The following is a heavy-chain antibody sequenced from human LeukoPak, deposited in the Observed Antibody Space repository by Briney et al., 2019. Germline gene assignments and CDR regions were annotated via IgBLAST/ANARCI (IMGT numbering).Heavy chain of an antibody. CDR3: TSGSGWYSPDY. CDR1: GFTFSGSV. J-gene: IGHJ4*02. D-gene: IGHD6-19*01. V-gene: IGHV3-73*01. Sequence: GGSLRLSCAASGFTFSGSVMHWVRQASGRGLEWVGRITSKPNSYATVYAASVKGRFTISSDESKNTAYLQMNSLKTEDTAVYYCTSGSGWYSPDYWGQGTLVTVSS. CDR2: ITSKPNSYAT.